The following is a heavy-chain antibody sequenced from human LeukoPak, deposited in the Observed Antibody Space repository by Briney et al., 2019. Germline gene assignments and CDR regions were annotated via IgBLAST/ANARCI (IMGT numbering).Heavy chain of an antibody. D-gene: IGHD6-19*01. CDR2: IYHSGST. V-gene: IGHV4-30-2*01. CDR3: ARGQQWLQTDY. Sequence: SQTLSLTCAVSGGSISSGGYSWSWIRQPPGKGLEWIGYIYHSGSTYYNPSLKSRVTISVDTSKNQFSLKLSSVTAADTAVYYCARGQQWLQTDYWGQGTLVTVSS. CDR1: GGSISSGGYS. J-gene: IGHJ4*02.